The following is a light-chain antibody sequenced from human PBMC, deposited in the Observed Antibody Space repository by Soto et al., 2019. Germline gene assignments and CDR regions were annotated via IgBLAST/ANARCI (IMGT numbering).Light chain of an antibody. Sequence: SVLTQPPSASGSPGQSVPLSCTGTSSDVGGYNYVSWYQQHPGKAPKLMIDEVSKRPSGVPDRFSGSKSGNTASLTVSGLQAENETDYYCSSYAGSNTLVFGGGTKVTVL. CDR3: SSYAGSNTLV. CDR1: SSDVGGYNY. V-gene: IGLV2-8*01. CDR2: EVS. J-gene: IGLJ2*01.